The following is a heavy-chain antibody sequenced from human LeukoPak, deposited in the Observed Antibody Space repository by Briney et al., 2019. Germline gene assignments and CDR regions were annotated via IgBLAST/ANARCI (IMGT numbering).Heavy chain of an antibody. Sequence: RSGGSLRLSCAASGFTFSDYYMSWIRQAPGKGLEWVSYISSSGSTIYYADSVKGRFTISRDNAKNSLYLQMNSLRAEDTAVYHCARVQNVPRYYYYMDVWGKGTTVTVSS. CDR1: GFTFSDYY. J-gene: IGHJ6*03. CDR3: ARVQNVPRYYYYMDV. D-gene: IGHD2-2*01. CDR2: ISSSGSTI. V-gene: IGHV3-11*01.